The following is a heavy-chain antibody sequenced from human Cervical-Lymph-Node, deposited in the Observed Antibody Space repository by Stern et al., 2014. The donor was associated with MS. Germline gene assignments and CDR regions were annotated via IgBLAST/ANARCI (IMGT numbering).Heavy chain of an antibody. CDR3: AKSTVTSLSDY. CDR1: GFTFSSYA. D-gene: IGHD4-17*01. CDR2: MSGSGGST. V-gene: IGHV3-23*04. Sequence: EVHLVESGGGLVQPGGSLRLSCAASGFTFSSYAMSWVRKDPGKELECVSAMSGSGGSTYYADSVKGRFTISRDNSKNTLYLQMNSLRAEDTAVYYCAKSTVTSLSDYWGQGTLVTVSS. J-gene: IGHJ4*02.